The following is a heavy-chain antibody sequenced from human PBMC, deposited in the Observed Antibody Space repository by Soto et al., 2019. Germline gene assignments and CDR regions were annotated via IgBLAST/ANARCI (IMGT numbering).Heavy chain of an antibody. J-gene: IGHJ5*02. Sequence: QVQLVQTGAEVRKPGASVTVSCKASGDTFNRYAISWLRQDPGQGPEWKGWITGDTLEASYARKLQGRVTLTRNTSTSTVYLDLRSLRDDDTAVYYWTRDRPTDHWVHGTLVTVPS. CDR1: GDTFNRYA. CDR2: ITGDTLEA. V-gene: IGHV1-18*01. CDR3: TRDRPTDH.